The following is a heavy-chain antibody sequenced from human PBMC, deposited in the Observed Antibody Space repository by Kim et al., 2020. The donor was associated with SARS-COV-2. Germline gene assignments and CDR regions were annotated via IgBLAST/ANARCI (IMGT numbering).Heavy chain of an antibody. CDR2: ICGSGVAT. J-gene: IGHJ4*02. Sequence: GGSLRLSCAASGFTFNSYTMTWVRQAPGKGLEWVSVICGSGVATTYADSVKGRFTISRDNSKNTLFLQMDSLRAEDTAVYFCARSPSRIYYLDYWGQGTLVSVSS. D-gene: IGHD2-15*01. CDR1: GFTFNSYT. CDR3: ARSPSRIYYLDY. V-gene: IGHV3-23*01.